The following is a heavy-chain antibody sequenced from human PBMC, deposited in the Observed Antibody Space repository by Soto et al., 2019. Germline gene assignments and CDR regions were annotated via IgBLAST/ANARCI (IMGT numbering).Heavy chain of an antibody. CDR2: ISSTTNYI. CDR3: ARESEDLTSNFDY. J-gene: IGHJ4*02. Sequence: LRLSCAASGFTFTRYSMNWVRQAPGKGLEWVSSISSTTNYIYYGDSMKGRFTISRDNAKNSLYLEVNSLRAEDTAVYYCARESEDLTSNFDYWGQGTLVTVSS. CDR1: GFTFTRYS. V-gene: IGHV3-21*06.